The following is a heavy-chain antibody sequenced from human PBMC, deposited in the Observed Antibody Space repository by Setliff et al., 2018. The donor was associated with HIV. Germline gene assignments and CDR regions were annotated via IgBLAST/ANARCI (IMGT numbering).Heavy chain of an antibody. CDR1: GGSFSGSY. V-gene: IGHV4-34*01. Sequence: SETLSLTCNVSGGSFSGSYWSWVRQPPGKGLEWIGEINHSGTTSYNPSLRSRVIIPVDMSNNQFSLKLKSVAAADTGVYYCAREPNWGTVTTYAYFDSMDVWGKGTTVTVSS. CDR2: INHSGTT. J-gene: IGHJ6*03. CDR3: AREPNWGTVTTYAYFDSMDV. D-gene: IGHD4-17*01.